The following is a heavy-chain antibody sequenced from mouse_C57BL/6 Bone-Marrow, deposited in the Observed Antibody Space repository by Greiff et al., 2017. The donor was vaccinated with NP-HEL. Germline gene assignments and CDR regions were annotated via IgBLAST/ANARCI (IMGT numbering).Heavy chain of an antibody. Sequence: SGAELVRPGASVKLSCTASGFNIKDDYMHWVKQRPEQGLEWIGWVDPANGDTEYASKFQGKATITADTSSNTAYLQLSSLTSEDTAVYYCTTEVDYWGQGTTLTVSS. V-gene: IGHV14-4*01. CDR1: GFNIKDDY. CDR3: TTEVDY. CDR2: VDPANGDT. J-gene: IGHJ2*01.